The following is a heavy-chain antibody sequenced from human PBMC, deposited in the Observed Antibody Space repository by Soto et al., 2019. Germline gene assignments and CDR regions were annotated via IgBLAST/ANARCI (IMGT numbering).Heavy chain of an antibody. CDR2: IYYSGST. V-gene: IGHV4-31*03. Sequence: PSETLSLTCTVSGGSISSGGYYWSWIRQHPGKGLEWVGYIYYSGSTYYNASLKSRVTISVDTSKNQFSLKLSSVTAADTAVYYCARVSGDSSGPGTDFDYWGQGTLVPVSS. CDR1: GGSISSGGYY. D-gene: IGHD3-22*01. CDR3: ARVSGDSSGPGTDFDY. J-gene: IGHJ4*02.